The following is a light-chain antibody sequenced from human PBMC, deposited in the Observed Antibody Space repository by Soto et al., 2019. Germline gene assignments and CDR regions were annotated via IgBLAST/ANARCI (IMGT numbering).Light chain of an antibody. V-gene: IGKV1-39*01. CDR1: QTISTY. CDR2: ASS. CDR3: QQTYSIPIT. Sequence: DIQMTLSPSSLSASVGDRVTITCRASQTISTYLNWYQQRPGKAPNLLIYASSSLQSGVPPRFSGGGSGTDFTLTISSLQPEDFATYYCQQTYSIPITFGQGTRLEIK. J-gene: IGKJ5*01.